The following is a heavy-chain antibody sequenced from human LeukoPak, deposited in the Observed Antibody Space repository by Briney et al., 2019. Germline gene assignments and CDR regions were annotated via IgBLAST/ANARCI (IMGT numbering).Heavy chain of an antibody. D-gene: IGHD5-24*01. J-gene: IGHJ6*02. CDR3: ARDLDRPTNYYGMDV. CDR2: IYTSGST. CDR1: GGSISSYY. V-gene: IGHV4-4*07. Sequence: SETLSLTCTVSGGSISSYYWSWIRQPAGKGLEWIGRIYTSGSTNYNPSLKSRVTMSVDTSKNQFSLKLSSMTAADTAVYYCARDLDRPTNYYGMDVWGQGTTVTVSS.